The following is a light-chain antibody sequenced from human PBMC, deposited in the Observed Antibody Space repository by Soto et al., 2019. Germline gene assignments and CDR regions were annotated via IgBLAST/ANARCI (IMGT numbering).Light chain of an antibody. CDR3: QQYFSYT. V-gene: IGKV1-5*01. Sequence: DIQMTQSPSTLSASVGDRVTITCRASQSISTWLAWYQQRPGIGPRLLIYHASTLNSGVPSRFSGSGSGTEFTLPISSLQPADFATYFCQQYFSYTFGQGTKLEIK. J-gene: IGKJ2*01. CDR2: HAS. CDR1: QSISTW.